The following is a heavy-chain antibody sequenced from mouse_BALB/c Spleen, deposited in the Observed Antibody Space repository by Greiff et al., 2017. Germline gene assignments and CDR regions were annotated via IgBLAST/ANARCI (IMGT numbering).Heavy chain of an antibody. CDR3: KGGKPFAY. V-gene: IGHV14-4*02. CDR1: GFNIKDYY. J-gene: IGHJ3*01. Sequence: EVQLQQSGAELVRSGASVKLSCTASGFNIKDYYMHWVKQRPEQGLEWIGWIDPENGDTEYAPKFQGKATMTADTSSNTAYLQLSSLTSEDTAVYYCKGGKPFAYWGQGTLVTVSA. CDR2: IDPENGDT.